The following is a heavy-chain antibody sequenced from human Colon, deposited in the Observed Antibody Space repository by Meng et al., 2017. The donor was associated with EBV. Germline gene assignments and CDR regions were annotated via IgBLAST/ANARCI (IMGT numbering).Heavy chain of an antibody. J-gene: IGHJ5*02. CDR1: GDSISSGDYS. CDR3: ARGPYCGGDCYWFDP. V-gene: IGHV4-30-2*01. CDR2: IYHGGTT. Sequence: QLLLHESDSGLVQPSQSLSLPCAVSGDSISSGDYSWSWIRQPPGQGLEWIGYIYHGGTTYNTSLKSRVTISVDNSKNQFSLRLTSVTAADTAVYYCARGPYCGGDCYWFDPWGQGTLVTVSS. D-gene: IGHD2-21*02.